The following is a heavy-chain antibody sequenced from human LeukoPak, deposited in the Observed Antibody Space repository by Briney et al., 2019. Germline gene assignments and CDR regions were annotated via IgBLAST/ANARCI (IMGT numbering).Heavy chain of an antibody. CDR3: ARMAGYSSGWYYFDY. D-gene: IGHD6-19*01. V-gene: IGHV4-61*01. CDR1: GGSVSSGSYY. J-gene: IGHJ4*02. CDR2: IYHSGST. Sequence: KTSETLSLTCTVSGGSVSSGSYYWSWIRQPPGKGLEWIGYIYHSGSTNYNPSLKSRVTISVDTSKNQFSLKLSSVTAADTAVYYCARMAGYSSGWYYFDYWGQGTLVTVSS.